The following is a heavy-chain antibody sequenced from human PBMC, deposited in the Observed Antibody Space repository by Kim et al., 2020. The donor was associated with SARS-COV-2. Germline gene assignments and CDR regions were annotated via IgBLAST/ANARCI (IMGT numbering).Heavy chain of an antibody. D-gene: IGHD1-1*01. V-gene: IGHV3-23*01. CDR3: AKDPDEGEPTTSD. J-gene: IGHJ4*02. Sequence: FAASVKGRFTISRDNFKNTLYLQMTSLRAEDTAVYYCAKDPDEGEPTTSDWGPGAPVTVSS.